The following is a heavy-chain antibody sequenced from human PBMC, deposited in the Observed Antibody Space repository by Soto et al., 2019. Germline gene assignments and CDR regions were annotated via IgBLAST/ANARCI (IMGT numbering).Heavy chain of an antibody. Sequence: ASVKVSCKASGGTFSSYTISWVRQAPGQGLEWMGRIIPILGIANYAQKFQGRVTITADTSKNQFSLKLSSVTAADTAVYYCARAHSSGRIFDYWGQGTLVTVSS. J-gene: IGHJ4*02. CDR1: GGTFSSYT. CDR3: ARAHSSGRIFDY. D-gene: IGHD6-19*01. V-gene: IGHV1-69*02. CDR2: IIPILGIA.